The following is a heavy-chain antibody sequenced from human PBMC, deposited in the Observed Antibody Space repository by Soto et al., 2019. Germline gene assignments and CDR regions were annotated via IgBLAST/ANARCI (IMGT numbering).Heavy chain of an antibody. CDR2: ISNDGNDE. CDR3: AKDIHSERNHLGAAY. Sequence: QVQVVESGGGVVQSGSALRVSCAASGYTFSSYGMHWVRQAPGKGLEWVAVISNDGNDEYYIDSVKGRFTISRDNSKNTLSRSINTLRTDHTALYYCAKDIHSERNHLGAAYWGQGTLVTVSS. D-gene: IGHD1-26*01. CDR1: GYTFSSYG. J-gene: IGHJ4*02. V-gene: IGHV3-30*18.